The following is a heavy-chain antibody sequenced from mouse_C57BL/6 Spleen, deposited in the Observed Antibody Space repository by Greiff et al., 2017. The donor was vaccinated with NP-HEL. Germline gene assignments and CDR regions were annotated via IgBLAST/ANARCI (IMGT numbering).Heavy chain of an antibody. CDR3: ARFYYDYDRGYYYAMDY. CDR2: IYPGSGST. J-gene: IGHJ4*01. Sequence: QVQLQQSGAELVKPGASVKMSCKASGYTFTSYWITWVKQRPGQGLEWIGDIYPGSGSTNYNEKFKSKATLTVDTSSSTAYMQLSSLTSEDSAVYYCARFYYDYDRGYYYAMDYWGQGTSVTVSS. CDR1: GYTFTSYW. V-gene: IGHV1-55*01. D-gene: IGHD2-4*01.